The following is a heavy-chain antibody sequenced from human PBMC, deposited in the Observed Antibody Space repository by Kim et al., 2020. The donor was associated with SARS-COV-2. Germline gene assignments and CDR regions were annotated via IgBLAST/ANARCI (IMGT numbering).Heavy chain of an antibody. CDR3: AREGSYWGYYYYYYGMDV. CDR2: MNPNSGNT. CDR1: GYTFTSYD. V-gene: IGHV1-8*01. D-gene: IGHD1-26*01. Sequence: ASVKVSCKASGYTFTSYDINWVRQATGQGLEWMGWMNPNSGNTGYAQKFQGRVTMTRNTSISTPYMELSSLRSEDTAVYYCAREGSYWGYYYYYYGMDVWGQGTTVTVSS. J-gene: IGHJ6*02.